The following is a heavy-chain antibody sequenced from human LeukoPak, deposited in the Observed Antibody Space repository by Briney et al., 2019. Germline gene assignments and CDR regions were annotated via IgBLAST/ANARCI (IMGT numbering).Heavy chain of an antibody. D-gene: IGHD3-9*01. Sequence: GGSLRLSCAASGFTFNTYAMNWVRQAPGKGLEWVSSISSSSSYIYYADSVKGRFTISRDNAKNSLYLQMNSLRAEDTAVYYCARTFYDILTGYDYYFDYWGQGTLVTVSS. CDR3: ARTFYDILTGYDYYFDY. CDR1: GFTFNTYA. V-gene: IGHV3-21*01. J-gene: IGHJ4*02. CDR2: ISSSSSYI.